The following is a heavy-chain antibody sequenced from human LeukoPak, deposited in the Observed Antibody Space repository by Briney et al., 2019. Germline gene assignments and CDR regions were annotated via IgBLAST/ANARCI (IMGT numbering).Heavy chain of an antibody. J-gene: IGHJ4*02. D-gene: IGHD1-26*01. CDR3: AGREVGATTWFGDY. V-gene: IGHV3-30-3*01. CDR2: ISYDGSNK. Sequence: GGSLRLSCAASGFTFSSYAMHWVRQAPGKGLEWVAVISYDGSNKYYADSVKGRFTISRDNSKNTLYLQMNSLRAEDTAVYYCAGREVGATTWFGDYWGQGTLVTVSS. CDR1: GFTFSSYA.